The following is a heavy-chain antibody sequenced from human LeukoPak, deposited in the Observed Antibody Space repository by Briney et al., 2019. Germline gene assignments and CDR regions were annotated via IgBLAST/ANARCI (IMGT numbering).Heavy chain of an antibody. Sequence: GGSLRLSCAASGFTFSSYAMSWVRQAPGKGLEWVSAISGSGGVTYYAGSVKGRFTISGDNSKNTLYLQMNSLRAEDTAVYYCAKAIRQQLISKYYYGMDVWGQGTTVTVSS. V-gene: IGHV3-23*01. CDR3: AKAIRQQLISKYYYGMDV. CDR1: GFTFSSYA. CDR2: ISGSGGVT. J-gene: IGHJ6*02. D-gene: IGHD6-13*01.